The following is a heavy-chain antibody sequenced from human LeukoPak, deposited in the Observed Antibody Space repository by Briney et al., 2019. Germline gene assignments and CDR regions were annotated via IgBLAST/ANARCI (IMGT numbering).Heavy chain of an antibody. CDR3: ARVLRYYDILSKPFDY. CDR1: GYTFSGYY. J-gene: IGHJ4*02. Sequence: ASVKVSCKASGYTFSGYYIHWGRQAPGHGLEWMGWINPNSGGTNYQGRVTLTRDTSINTAYMELSRLRSDDTAVYYCARVLRYYDILSKPFDYWGQGTLVTVSS. V-gene: IGHV1-2*02. CDR2: INPNSGGT. D-gene: IGHD3-9*01.